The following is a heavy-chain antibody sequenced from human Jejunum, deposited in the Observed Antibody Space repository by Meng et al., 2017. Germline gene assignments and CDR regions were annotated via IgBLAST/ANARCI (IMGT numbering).Heavy chain of an antibody. Sequence: QVHLQEPGPALVKPSQTLSLTCTVSGASISSDSQYWTWIRQHPGKGLEWIGYIHKSGNTYYSPSLESRISMAVDTSKNQFSLKLNSVTAADTAVYYCARETVVTTRFYDYWGQGTLVTVSS. V-gene: IGHV4-31*03. D-gene: IGHD4-17*01. CDR3: ARETVVTTRFYDY. CDR1: GASISSDSQY. J-gene: IGHJ4*02. CDR2: IHKSGNT.